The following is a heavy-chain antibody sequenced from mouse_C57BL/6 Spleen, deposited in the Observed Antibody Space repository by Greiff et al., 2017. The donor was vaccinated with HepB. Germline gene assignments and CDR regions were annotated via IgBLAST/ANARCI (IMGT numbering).Heavy chain of an antibody. Sequence: QVQLQQSGAELAKPGASVKLSCKASGYTFTSYWMHWVKQRPGQGLEWIGYINPSSGYTKYNQKFKDKATLTADKSYSTAYMQLSSLPYEESAVYYCARDMDYYGSSSWFAYWGQGTLVTVAA. CDR2: INPSSGYT. CDR3: ARDMDYYGSSSWFAY. CDR1: GYTFTSYW. V-gene: IGHV1-7*01. J-gene: IGHJ3*01. D-gene: IGHD1-1*01.